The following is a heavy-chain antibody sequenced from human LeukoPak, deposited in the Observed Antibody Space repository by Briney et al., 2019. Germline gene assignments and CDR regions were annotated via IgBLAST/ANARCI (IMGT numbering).Heavy chain of an antibody. Sequence: PGGSLRLSCAASGFTFSSYSMNWVRQAPGKGLEWVSSISSSSSYIYYADSVKGRFTISRDNAKNSLYLQMNSLRAVDTAVYYCARDVETYAAAEEYYFDYWGQGTLVTVSS. CDR2: ISSSSSYI. V-gene: IGHV3-21*01. D-gene: IGHD6-13*01. J-gene: IGHJ4*02. CDR1: GFTFSSYS. CDR3: ARDVETYAAAEEYYFDY.